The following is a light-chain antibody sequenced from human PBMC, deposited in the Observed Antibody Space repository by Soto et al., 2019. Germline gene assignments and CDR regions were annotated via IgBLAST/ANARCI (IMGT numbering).Light chain of an antibody. V-gene: IGLV2-14*01. J-gene: IGLJ1*01. CDR3: SSYTSSSTLYV. CDR1: SSDVGSYTY. Sequence: QSMLTQPASVCVSPRQSITSSCTGASSDVGSYTYVSWYQQHPGKAPKLMIYEVNNRPSGVSNRFSGSKSGNTASLTISGLQAEDEADYYCSSYTSSSTLYVFGTGTKVTVL. CDR2: EVN.